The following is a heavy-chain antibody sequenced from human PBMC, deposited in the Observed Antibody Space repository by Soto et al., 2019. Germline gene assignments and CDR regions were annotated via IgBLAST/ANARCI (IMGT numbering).Heavy chain of an antibody. CDR1: GYTFTSYD. J-gene: IGHJ4*02. CDR3: ARGRDIGGNTGTLSDF. D-gene: IGHD2-15*01. V-gene: IGHV1-8*01. CDR2: MNPNSGNT. Sequence: SVKVSCKASGYTFTSYDINWVRQATGQGLEWMGWMNPNSGNTGYAQKFQGRVTMTKNTLYLQMNSLRAEDTAVYYCARGRDIGGNTGTLSDFWGQGTLVTVSS.